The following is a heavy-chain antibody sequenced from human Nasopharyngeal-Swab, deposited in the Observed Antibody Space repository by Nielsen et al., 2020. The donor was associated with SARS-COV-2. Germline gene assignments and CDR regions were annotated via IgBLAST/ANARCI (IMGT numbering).Heavy chain of an antibody. V-gene: IGHV4-39*07. Sequence: SETLSLTCTVSGDSISSSSDYWGWIRQPPGKGLEWLVSIYYSGSTNYNPSLKSRVTISVDTSKNQFSLKLSSVTAADTAVYYCARVKAARQYSSGWYFDPGEGSNGYYFDYWGQGTLVTVSS. J-gene: IGHJ4*02. CDR1: GDSISSSSDY. CDR2: IYYSGST. D-gene: IGHD6-19*01. CDR3: ARVKAARQYSSGWYFDPGEGSNGYYFDY.